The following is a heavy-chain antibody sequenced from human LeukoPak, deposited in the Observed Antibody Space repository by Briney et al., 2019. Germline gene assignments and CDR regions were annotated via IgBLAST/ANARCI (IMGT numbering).Heavy chain of an antibody. V-gene: IGHV3-33*08. D-gene: IGHD3-22*01. CDR3: ARNDDSSGRYYYYGMDV. J-gene: IGHJ6*02. Sequence: PGRSLRLSCAASGFTFSSYGMHWVRQAPGKGLEWVAVIWYDGSNKYYADSVKGRFTISRDNSKNTLYLQMNSLRAEDTAVYYCARNDDSSGRYYYYGMDVWGQGTTVTVSS. CDR2: IWYDGSNK. CDR1: GFTFSSYG.